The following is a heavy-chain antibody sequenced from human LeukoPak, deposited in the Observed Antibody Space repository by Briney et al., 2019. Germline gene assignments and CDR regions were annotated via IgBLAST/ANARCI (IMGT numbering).Heavy chain of an antibody. V-gene: IGHV1-69*06. J-gene: IGHJ4*02. CDR3: ARDVLGYCRGCSCYSVY. Sequence: ASVQFSSKASGGAFSSYAISWVRRAPGQGLVWMGGIIPIFGTANYAQKFQGRVTITADKSTSTAYMELSSLRSEDTAVYYCARDVLGYCRGCSCYSVYWGQGTLVTVSS. CDR2: IIPIFGTA. D-gene: IGHD2-15*01. CDR1: GGAFSSYA.